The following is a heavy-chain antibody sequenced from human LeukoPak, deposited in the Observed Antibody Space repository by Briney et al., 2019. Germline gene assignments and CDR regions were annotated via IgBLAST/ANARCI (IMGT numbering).Heavy chain of an antibody. D-gene: IGHD1-26*01. CDR2: IYSGGST. J-gene: IGHJ4*02. V-gene: IGHV3-53*01. Sequence: GGSLRLSCAASGFTVSSNYMSWVRQAPGKGLEWVSVIYSGGSTYYADSVKGRFTISRDNSKNTLYLQMNSLRAEDTAVYYCAKDKRYSGSYLFDYWGQGTLVTVSS. CDR1: GFTVSSNY. CDR3: AKDKRYSGSYLFDY.